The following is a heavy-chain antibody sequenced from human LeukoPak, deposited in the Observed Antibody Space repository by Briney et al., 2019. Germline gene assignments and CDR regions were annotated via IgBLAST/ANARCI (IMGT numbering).Heavy chain of an antibody. Sequence: GSLRLSCAASGFTFSSYAMIWVRQAPGKGLEWVSAISGSGGSTYYADSVKGRFTISRDNSKNTLYLQMNSLRAEDTAVYYCAKDGNIVVVPAARYNWFDPWGQGTLVTVSS. V-gene: IGHV3-23*01. CDR3: AKDGNIVVVPAARYNWFDP. J-gene: IGHJ5*02. D-gene: IGHD2-2*01. CDR1: GFTFSSYA. CDR2: ISGSGGST.